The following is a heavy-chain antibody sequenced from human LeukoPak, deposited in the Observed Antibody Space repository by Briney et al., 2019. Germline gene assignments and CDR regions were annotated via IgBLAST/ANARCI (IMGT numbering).Heavy chain of an antibody. CDR3: ARDIHSVAFDI. V-gene: IGHV3-11*04. CDR2: ISGSGTDI. J-gene: IGHJ3*02. Sequence: AGGSLRLSCEASGFTFSDTYMSWIRQAPGKGLECLSYISGSGTDINYADSVRGRFTISRDNAKRSVYLQMNSLGVEDTVVYYCARDIHSVAFDIWGQGTMVTVSS. CDR1: GFTFSDTY.